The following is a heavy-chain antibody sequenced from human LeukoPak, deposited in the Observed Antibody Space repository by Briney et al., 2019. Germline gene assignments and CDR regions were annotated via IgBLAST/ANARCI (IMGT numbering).Heavy chain of an antibody. V-gene: IGHV3-33*01. CDR3: ATEGCTNGVCYSDYFDY. CDR1: GFTFSSYS. J-gene: IGHJ4*02. CDR2: IWYDGSNK. D-gene: IGHD2-8*01. Sequence: PGGSLRLSCAASGFTFSSYSMPWVRQAPGKGLEWVAVIWYDGSNKYYADSVKGRFTISRDNSKNTLYLQMNSLRAEDTAVYYCATEGCTNGVCYSDYFDYWGQGTLVTVSS.